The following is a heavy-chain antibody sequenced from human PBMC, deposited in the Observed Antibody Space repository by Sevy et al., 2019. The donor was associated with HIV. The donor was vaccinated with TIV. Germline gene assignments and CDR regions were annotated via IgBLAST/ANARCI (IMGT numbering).Heavy chain of an antibody. CDR3: AIVGATTGYYYYMDV. CDR1: GGTFSSYA. D-gene: IGHD1-26*01. V-gene: IGHV1-69*06. Sequence: ASVKVSCEASGGTFSSYAISWVRQAPGQGLEWMGGIIPIFGTANYAQKFQGRVTITADKSTSTAYMELSSLRSEDTAVYYCAIVGATTGYYYYMDVWGKGTTVTVSS. CDR2: IIPIFGTA. J-gene: IGHJ6*03.